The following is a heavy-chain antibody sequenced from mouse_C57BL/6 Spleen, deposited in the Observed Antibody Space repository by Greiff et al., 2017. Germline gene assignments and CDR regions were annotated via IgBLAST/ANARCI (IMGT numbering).Heavy chain of an antibody. V-gene: IGHV5-4*01. D-gene: IGHD2-1*01. CDR2: ISAGGSYT. Sequence: EVHLVDSGGGLVKPGGSLKLSCAASGFTFSSYAMSWVRQTPEKRLEWVATISAGGSYTYYPHNVKGRFTISRDNAKNNLYLQMSHLKSEDTAMYYCARAYYGNYVDWYFDVWGTGTTVTVSS. CDR1: GFTFSSYA. CDR3: ARAYYGNYVDWYFDV. J-gene: IGHJ1*03.